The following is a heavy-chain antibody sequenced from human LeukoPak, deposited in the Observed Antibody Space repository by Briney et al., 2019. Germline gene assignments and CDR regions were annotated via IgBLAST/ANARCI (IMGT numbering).Heavy chain of an antibody. D-gene: IGHD3-9*01. V-gene: IGHV1-69*13. CDR3: ARGEGGFDWLLYFDY. Sequence: ASVKVSCTASGGTFSSYAISWVRQAPGQGLEWMGGIIPIFGTANYAQKFQGRVTITADESTSTAYMELSSLRSEDTAVYYCARGEGGFDWLLYFDYWGQGTLVTVSS. J-gene: IGHJ4*02. CDR2: IIPIFGTA. CDR1: GGTFSSYA.